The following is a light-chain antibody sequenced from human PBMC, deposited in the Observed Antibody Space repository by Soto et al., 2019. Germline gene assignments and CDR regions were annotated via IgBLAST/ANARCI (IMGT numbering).Light chain of an antibody. CDR2: GAS. V-gene: IGKV3-15*01. J-gene: IGKJ1*01. CDR1: QSVSSN. CDR3: QQYNNWPPVT. Sequence: EIVMTQSPATLPVSPGERATLSCRASQSVSSNLAWYQQKPGQAPRLLIYGASTRATGIPARFSGSGSGTEFTLPISTLQSEDFAVYYCQQYNNWPPVTFGQGTKVEIK.